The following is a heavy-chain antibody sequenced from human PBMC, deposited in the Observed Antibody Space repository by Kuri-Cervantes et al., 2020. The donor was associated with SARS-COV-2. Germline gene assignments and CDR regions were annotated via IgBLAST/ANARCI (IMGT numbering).Heavy chain of an antibody. D-gene: IGHD6-13*01. CDR3: ARDGYRNISRSWYGSYYYYYMDV. J-gene: IGHJ6*03. Sequence: ESLKISCTVSGGSISSQSYYWGWIRQPPGKGLEWIGSVYYSGTTYYNPSLKSRVTISVDTSKNQFSLKLSSVTAADTAVYYCARDGYRNISRSWYGSYYYYYMDVWGKGTTVTVSS. V-gene: IGHV4-39*07. CDR2: VYYSGTT. CDR1: GGSISSQSYY.